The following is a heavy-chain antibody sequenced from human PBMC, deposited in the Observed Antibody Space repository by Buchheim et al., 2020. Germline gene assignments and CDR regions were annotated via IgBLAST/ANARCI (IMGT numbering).Heavy chain of an antibody. J-gene: IGHJ4*02. Sequence: VQLVESGGGVVQPGRSLRLSCAASGFTFSSYAMHWVRQAPGKGLEWVAVISYDGSNKYYADSVKGRFTISRDNSKNTLYLQMNSLRAEDTAVYYCARAYYDFWSGYYPVDYWGQGTL. CDR2: ISYDGSNK. CDR3: ARAYYDFWSGYYPVDY. D-gene: IGHD3-3*01. CDR1: GFTFSSYA. V-gene: IGHV3-30-3*01.